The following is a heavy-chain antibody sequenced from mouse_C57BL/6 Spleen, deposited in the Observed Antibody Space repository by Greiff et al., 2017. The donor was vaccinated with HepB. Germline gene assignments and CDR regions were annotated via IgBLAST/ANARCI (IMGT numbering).Heavy chain of an antibody. Sequence: VQLQQSGAELVRPGASVKLSCKASGYTFTDYYINWVKQRPGQGLEWIARIYPGSGNTYYNEKFKGKATLTAEKSSSTAYMQLSSLTSEDSAVYFCARDGYLSRYAMDYWGQGTSVTVSS. J-gene: IGHJ4*01. V-gene: IGHV1-76*01. CDR2: IYPGSGNT. CDR3: ARDGYLSRYAMDY. CDR1: GYTFTDYY. D-gene: IGHD2-3*01.